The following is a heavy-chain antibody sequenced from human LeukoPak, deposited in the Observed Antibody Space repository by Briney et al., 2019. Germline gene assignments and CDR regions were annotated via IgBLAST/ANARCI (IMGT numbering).Heavy chain of an antibody. V-gene: IGHV3-30*04. Sequence: GGSLRLSCAASGFTFSNYAIHWVRQAPGKGLEWVAIISYDGSNKNYADSVEGRFTISRDNSKNTLYLQMDSLRPDDTAVYYCARKKSAGADDPFEIWGQGTMVTVSS. CDR1: GFTFSNYA. CDR2: ISYDGSNK. CDR3: ARKKSAGADDPFEI. J-gene: IGHJ3*02.